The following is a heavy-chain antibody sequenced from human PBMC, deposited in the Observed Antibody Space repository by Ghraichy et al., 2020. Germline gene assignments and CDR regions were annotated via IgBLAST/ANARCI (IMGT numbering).Heavy chain of an antibody. V-gene: IGHV3-7*03. CDR3: ARLPDTIVKFGLDV. Sequence: SLKVSCAASGFPLSSYWMTWVRQAPGKGLEWVASIKKDGSETYYVDSVRGRFTISRDNAKNSLYLQLNSLRAEDTAIYYCARLPDTIVKFGLDVWGQGTTVTVSS. CDR2: IKKDGSET. J-gene: IGHJ6*02. CDR1: GFPLSSYW. D-gene: IGHD3-16*02.